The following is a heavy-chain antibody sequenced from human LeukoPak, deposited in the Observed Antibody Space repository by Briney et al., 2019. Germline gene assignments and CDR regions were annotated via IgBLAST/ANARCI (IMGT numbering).Heavy chain of an antibody. V-gene: IGHV1-69*06. CDR2: IIPIFGTA. CDR3: ARTVTYYYDSSGYYYFDY. D-gene: IGHD3-22*01. Sequence: SVKVSCKASGGTFSSYAISWVRQAPGQGLEWMGGIIPIFGTANYAQKFQGRVTITADKSTSTAYMELSSLRSEDTAVYYCARTVTYYYDSSGYYYFDYWGQGTLVTVSS. CDR1: GGTFSSYA. J-gene: IGHJ4*02.